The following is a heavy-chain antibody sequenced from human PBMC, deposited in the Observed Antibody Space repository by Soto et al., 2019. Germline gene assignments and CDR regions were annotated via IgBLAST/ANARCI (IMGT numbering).Heavy chain of an antibody. CDR2: IWYDGSNK. CDR3: ASGLRFLEWLSFNKTRYYFDY. D-gene: IGHD3-3*01. CDR1: GFTFSSYG. Sequence: PGGSLRLSCAASGFTFSSYGMHWVRQAPGKGLEWVAVIWYDGSNKYYADSVKGRFTISRDNSKNTLYLQMNSLRAEDTAVYYCASGLRFLEWLSFNKTRYYFDYWGQGTLVTVSS. V-gene: IGHV3-33*01. J-gene: IGHJ4*02.